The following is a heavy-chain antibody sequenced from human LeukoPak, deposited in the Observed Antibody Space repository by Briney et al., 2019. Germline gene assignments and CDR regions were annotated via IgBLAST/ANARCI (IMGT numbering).Heavy chain of an antibody. D-gene: IGHD7-27*01. V-gene: IGHV4-59*08. Sequence: PSETLSLTCTVFGGSISSYYWSWIRQPPGKGLEWIAYIHYSGSTNYNPSPKSRVTMSVDTSKNQLSLQLSSVTAADTAVYYCARHFSSRAHGDFDYWGQGTLVTVSS. CDR3: ARHFSSRAHGDFDY. J-gene: IGHJ4*02. CDR1: GGSISSYY. CDR2: IHYSGST.